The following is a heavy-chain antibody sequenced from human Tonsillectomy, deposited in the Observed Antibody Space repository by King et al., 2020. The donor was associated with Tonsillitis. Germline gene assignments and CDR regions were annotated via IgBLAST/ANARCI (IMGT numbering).Heavy chain of an antibody. Sequence: QLVQSGAEVKKPGSSVKVSCKASGGTFSTYGISWVRQAPGQGLEWMGRIIPILDIANYAQKFQGIVTITADKSTTTAYMELSSLRSENTAVYYCARDKRYSSGWYSNSWGQGTLVTVSS. CDR2: IIPILDIA. D-gene: IGHD6-19*01. J-gene: IGHJ4*02. CDR1: GGTFSTYG. V-gene: IGHV1-69*09. CDR3: ARDKRYSSGWYSNS.